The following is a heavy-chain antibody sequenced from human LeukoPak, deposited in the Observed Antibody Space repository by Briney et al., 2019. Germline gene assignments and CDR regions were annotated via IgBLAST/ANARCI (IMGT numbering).Heavy chain of an antibody. CDR3: ATKQWLAPPPDS. D-gene: IGHD6-19*01. Sequence: GGSLRLSCAASGFTFSKYWLLWVRQAPGKGLESVSRINTDGTVTTYADSVKGRLTVSRDNADNTMFLQMNSVRDEDTAVYYCATKQWLAPPPDSWGQGTPVTVSS. J-gene: IGHJ4*02. V-gene: IGHV3-74*01. CDR1: GFTFSKYW. CDR2: INTDGTVT.